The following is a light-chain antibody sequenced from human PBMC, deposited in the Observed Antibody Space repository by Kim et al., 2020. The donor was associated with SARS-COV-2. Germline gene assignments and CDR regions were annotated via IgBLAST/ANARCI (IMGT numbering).Light chain of an antibody. V-gene: IGKV1-5*03. CDR1: QSISSW. CDR2: KAS. J-gene: IGKJ2*01. Sequence: SEGDKVTITGRASQSISSWLAWYQQKPGKAPKLLIYKASSLESGVPSRFSGSGSGTEFTLTISSLQPEDFATYYCQQYNSYPYTFGQGTKLEI. CDR3: QQYNSYPYT.